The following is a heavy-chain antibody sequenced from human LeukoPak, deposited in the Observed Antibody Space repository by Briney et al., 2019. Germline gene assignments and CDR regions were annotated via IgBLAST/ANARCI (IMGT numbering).Heavy chain of an antibody. CDR2: IIPIFGTA. J-gene: IGHJ4*02. V-gene: IGHV1-69*13. Sequence: GASVKVSCKASGGTFSSYAISWVRQAPGQGLEWMGGIIPIFGTANYAQKFQGRVTITADESTSTAYMELSSLRSEDTAVYYCARVHRTAAGIFDYWGQGTLVTVSS. CDR1: GGTFSSYA. CDR3: ARVHRTAAGIFDY. D-gene: IGHD6-13*01.